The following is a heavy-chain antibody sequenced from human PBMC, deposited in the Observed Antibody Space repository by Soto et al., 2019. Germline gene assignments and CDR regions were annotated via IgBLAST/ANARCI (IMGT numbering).Heavy chain of an antibody. V-gene: IGHV1-46*01. Sequence: ASVKVSCKASGYTFTSYYMHWVRQAPGQGLEWMGIINPSGGSTSYAQKFQGRVTMTRDTSTSTVYMELSSLRSEDTAVYYCARGKYSSGSSRLPDAFDIWGQGTIVTVS. J-gene: IGHJ3*02. CDR2: INPSGGST. CDR1: GYTFTSYY. D-gene: IGHD3-22*01. CDR3: ARGKYSSGSSRLPDAFDI.